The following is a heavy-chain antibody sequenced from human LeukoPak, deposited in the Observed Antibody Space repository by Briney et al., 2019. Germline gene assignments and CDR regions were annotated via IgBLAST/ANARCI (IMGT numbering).Heavy chain of an antibody. Sequence: SETLSLTCAVYAGSFSGYYWSWIRQPPGKGLEWIGEINHGGSTNYNPSLKSRVTISVDTSKNQFSLKLSSVTAADTAVYYCARAPHYDFWSGYYRDPYYYGMDVWGQGTTVTVSS. D-gene: IGHD3-3*01. CDR2: INHGGST. V-gene: IGHV4-34*01. CDR1: AGSFSGYY. CDR3: ARAPHYDFWSGYYRDPYYYGMDV. J-gene: IGHJ6*02.